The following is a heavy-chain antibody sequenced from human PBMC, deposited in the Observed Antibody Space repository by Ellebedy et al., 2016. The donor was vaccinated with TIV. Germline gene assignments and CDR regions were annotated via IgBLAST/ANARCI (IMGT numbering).Heavy chain of an antibody. CDR1: GGSISSGGYY. CDR3: ARVSRYFEY. CDR2: MYHSGST. Sequence: MPSETLSLTCTVSGGSISSGGYYWSWIRQHPGKGLEWIGYMYHSGSTNYNPSLKSRVTISVDTSKNQFSLNLSSVTAADTAVYYCARVSRYFEYWGQGILVPVSS. V-gene: IGHV4-61*08. J-gene: IGHJ4*02.